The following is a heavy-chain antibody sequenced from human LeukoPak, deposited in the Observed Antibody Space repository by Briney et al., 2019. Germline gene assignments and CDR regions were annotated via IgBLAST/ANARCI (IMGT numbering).Heavy chain of an antibody. V-gene: IGHV3-30*03. CDR3: ASDYGDYVWGWFDP. CDR2: VSYDGSNK. J-gene: IGHJ5*02. CDR1: GFTFSTYG. D-gene: IGHD4-17*01. Sequence: GGSLRLSCAASGFTFSTYGMHWVRQAPGKGLEWVAVVSYDGSNKYYADSVKGRFTISRDNSKNTLYLQMNSLRAEDTAVYYCASDYGDYVWGWFDPWGQGTLVTVSS.